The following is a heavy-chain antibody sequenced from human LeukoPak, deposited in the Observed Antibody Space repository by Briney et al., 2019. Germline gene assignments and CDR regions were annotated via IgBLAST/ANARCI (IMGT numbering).Heavy chain of an antibody. Sequence: PGGSLRLSCAASGFFFTSSGMNWVRQAPGKGLEWVTFIGSDGSKQYYADSVKGRFSIPRDNSRNTVSLQMNSLRLEDTAVYYCATDGSGTSFPYYFESWGQGTLVTVSS. CDR1: GFFFTSSG. CDR3: ATDGSGTSFPYYFES. V-gene: IGHV3-30*02. CDR2: IGSDGSKQ. J-gene: IGHJ4*02. D-gene: IGHD3-10*01.